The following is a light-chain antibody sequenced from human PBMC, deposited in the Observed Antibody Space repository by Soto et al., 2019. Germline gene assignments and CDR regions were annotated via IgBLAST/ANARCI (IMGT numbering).Light chain of an antibody. CDR1: SRDIGGYNY. Sequence: QSVLTQPASVSGSPGQSITMSCTGTSRDIGGYNYVSWYQQHPGKAPKLMIYDVSNRPSGVSNRFSGSKSGNTASLTISGLQAEDEADYSCSSYTSNSTWVFGGGPKLTVL. J-gene: IGLJ3*02. CDR2: DVS. CDR3: SSYTSNSTWV. V-gene: IGLV2-14*03.